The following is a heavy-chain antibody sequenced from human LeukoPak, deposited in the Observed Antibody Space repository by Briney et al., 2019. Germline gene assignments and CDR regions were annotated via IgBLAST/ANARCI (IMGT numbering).Heavy chain of an antibody. CDR3: AGGGSTYYDFWSGYDANYYYGMDV. D-gene: IGHD3-3*01. V-gene: IGHV4-59*01. CDR1: GGSISSYY. CDR2: IYYSGST. Sequence: SSETLSLTCTVSGGSISSYYWSWMRQPAGEGLEWIGHIYYSGSTNYNPSLKSRVTISVDTSKNQFSLKLSSVTAADTAVYYCAGGGSTYYDFWSGYDANYYYGMDVWGQGTTVTVSS. J-gene: IGHJ6*02.